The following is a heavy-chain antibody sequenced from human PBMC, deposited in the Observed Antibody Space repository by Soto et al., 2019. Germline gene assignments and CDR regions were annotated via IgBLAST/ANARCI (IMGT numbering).Heavy chain of an antibody. V-gene: IGHV4-4*02. D-gene: IGHD3-3*01. Sequence: SETLSLTCAVSSGSISSSIWWSWVRQSPDKGLEWIGEIYHSGSTNYNPSLKSRVTISVDKSKNQFSLKLSSVTAADTAVYYCARSTIFGVVIPSGWFDPWGQGTLVTVSS. J-gene: IGHJ5*02. CDR1: SGSISSSIW. CDR2: IYHSGST. CDR3: ARSTIFGVVIPSGWFDP.